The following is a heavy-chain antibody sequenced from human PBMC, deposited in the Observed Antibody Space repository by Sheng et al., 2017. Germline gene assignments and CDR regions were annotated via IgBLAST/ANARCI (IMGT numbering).Heavy chain of an antibody. V-gene: IGHV4-4*02. CDR1: GGSISSSNW. Sequence: QVQLQESGPGLVKPSGTLSLTCAVSGGSISSSNWWSWVRQPPGKGLEWIGEIYHSGSTNYNPSLKSRVTISVDKSKNQFSLKLSSVTAADTAVYYCARVPAARFDYYYYGMDVWGQGTTVTVSS. CDR3: ARVPAARFDYYYYGMDV. D-gene: IGHD2-2*01. J-gene: IGHJ6*02. CDR2: IYHSGST.